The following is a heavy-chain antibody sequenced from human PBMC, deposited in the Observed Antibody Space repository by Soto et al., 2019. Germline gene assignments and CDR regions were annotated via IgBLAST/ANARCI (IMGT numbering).Heavy chain of an antibody. Sequence: ASVKVSCKASGYTFTGYYMHWLLQTPGQGLEWMGWINPNSGGTNYAQKFQGWVTMTRDTSISTAYMELSRLRSDDTAVYYCARGMGAGISGPNKYYYGMDVWGQGTTVTVSS. CDR2: INPNSGGT. CDR3: ARGMGAGISGPNKYYYGMDV. J-gene: IGHJ6*02. D-gene: IGHD6-13*01. V-gene: IGHV1-2*04. CDR1: GYTFTGYY.